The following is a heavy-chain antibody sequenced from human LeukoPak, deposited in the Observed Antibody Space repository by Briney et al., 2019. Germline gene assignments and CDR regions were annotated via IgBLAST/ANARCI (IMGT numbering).Heavy chain of an antibody. D-gene: IGHD3-10*01. Sequence: GGSLRLSCAASGFTFSSHWMSWVRQAPGKGLEWVANIKEEGSEKYYVDSVKDRFTISRDNAKNSLYVQMNSLRAEDTAVYYCARDVRAGNFDYWGQGTLVTVSS. CDR1: GFTFSSHW. CDR3: ARDVRAGNFDY. V-gene: IGHV3-7*01. J-gene: IGHJ4*02. CDR2: IKEEGSEK.